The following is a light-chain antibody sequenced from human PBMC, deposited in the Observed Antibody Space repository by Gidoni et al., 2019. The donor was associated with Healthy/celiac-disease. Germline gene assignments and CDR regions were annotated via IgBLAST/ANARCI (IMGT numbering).Light chain of an antibody. CDR2: SAS. CDR1: QSISSY. V-gene: IGKV1-39*01. CDR3: QQSYSTPQT. J-gene: IGKJ1*01. Sequence: DIQMTQSPSSLSASVGDRVTITCRASQSISSYLNWYQHKPGKAPKLLIYSASSLQSGVPSRFSGSGSGTDFTLTIRSLQPEDSATYYCQQSYSTPQTFGQGTKVEIK.